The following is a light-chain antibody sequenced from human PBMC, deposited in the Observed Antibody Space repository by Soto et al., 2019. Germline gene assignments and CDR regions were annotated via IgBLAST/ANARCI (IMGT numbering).Light chain of an antibody. J-gene: IGKJ4*01. V-gene: IGKV3-20*01. CDR1: QSVSSSY. CDR3: QQYGSSPLT. Sequence: EIVATQSPGTLSLSPGERATVSCRASQSVSSSYLAWYQQKPGQAPRLLIYGASSRATGIPDRFSGSGSGTDFTLTISRLEPEDFAVYYRQQYGSSPLTFGGGTKVDIK. CDR2: GAS.